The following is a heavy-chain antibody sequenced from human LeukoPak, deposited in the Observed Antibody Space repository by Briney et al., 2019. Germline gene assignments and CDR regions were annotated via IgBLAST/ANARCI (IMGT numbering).Heavy chain of an antibody. D-gene: IGHD7-27*01. V-gene: IGHV3-7*01. CDR2: IGEDGTEK. Sequence: GGSLRLSCAASGFTFSGAWMTWVRQAPGKGLEWVANIGEDGTEKNYVDSVKGRFTISRDNAKNSLFLQMSNLRDDDTAIYYCARHVGISFWGQGTLVTVSS. J-gene: IGHJ4*02. CDR1: GFTFSGAW. CDR3: ARHVGISF.